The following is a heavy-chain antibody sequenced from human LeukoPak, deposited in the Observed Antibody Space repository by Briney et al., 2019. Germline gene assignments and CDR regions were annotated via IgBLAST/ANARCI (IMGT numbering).Heavy chain of an antibody. CDR2: IYPGDSDT. Sequence: GESLKMSCKGSGYSFTSYWIAWVRQMPGIGLEWMGIIYPGDSDTRYNPSFQGQVTMSADKSISTAFLQWSSLKASDSAIYYCARQRVAGTHYYHGLDVWGQGTTVTVSS. CDR3: ARQRVAGTHYYHGLDV. J-gene: IGHJ6*02. CDR1: GYSFTSYW. V-gene: IGHV5-51*01. D-gene: IGHD6-19*01.